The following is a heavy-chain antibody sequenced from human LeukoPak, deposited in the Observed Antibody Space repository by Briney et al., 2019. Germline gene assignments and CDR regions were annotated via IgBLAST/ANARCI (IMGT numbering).Heavy chain of an antibody. J-gene: IGHJ4*02. CDR1: GYTFTSYY. CDR2: INPNSTTT. CDR3: ARVRDRMKGYKFDY. D-gene: IGHD5-18*01. Sequence: ASVKVSCKASGYTFTSYYMHCVRQAPGQGVEWMGWINPNSTTTHYAQKFQGRVTMTRDTSISTAYMELRRLRSDDTATYYCARVRDRMKGYKFDYWGQGTLVTVSS. V-gene: IGHV1-2*02.